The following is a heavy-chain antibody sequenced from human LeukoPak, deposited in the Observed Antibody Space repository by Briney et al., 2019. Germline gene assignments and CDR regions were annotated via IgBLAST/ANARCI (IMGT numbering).Heavy chain of an antibody. J-gene: IGHJ6*02. D-gene: IGHD1-14*01. CDR3: ERSYRVADGMDV. V-gene: IGHV1-2*02. Sequence: ASVKVFCTASGYTFTGYYIQWVRQTPGQGLEWLGWINPNSGGTKFAQKFQGRVTMTRDTSINTAYMEVSRLTSDDTAVYYCERSYRVADGMDVWGQGTTVTVSS. CDR2: INPNSGGT. CDR1: GYTFTGYY.